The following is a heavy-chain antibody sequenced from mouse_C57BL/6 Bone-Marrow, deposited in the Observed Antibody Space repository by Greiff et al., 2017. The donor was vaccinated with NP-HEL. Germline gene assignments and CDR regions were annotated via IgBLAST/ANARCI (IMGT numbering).Heavy chain of an antibody. CDR2: IPPNSGST. D-gene: IGHD1-1*01. V-gene: IGHV1-64*01. CDR3: ARGLTTPGFDY. J-gene: IGHJ2*01. Sequence: VQLQQPGAELVKPGASVKLSCKASGYTFTSYWMHWVKQRPGQGLEWIGMIPPNSGSTNYNEKFKSKATLTVDKSSSTAYMQLSSLTSEDSAVYYCARGLTTPGFDYWGQGTTLTVSS. CDR1: GYTFTSYW.